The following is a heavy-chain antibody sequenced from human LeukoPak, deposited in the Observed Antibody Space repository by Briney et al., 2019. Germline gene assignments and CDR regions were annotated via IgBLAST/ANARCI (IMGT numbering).Heavy chain of an antibody. CDR3: ARGVGHYGDYVIDAFDI. CDR2: INHSGST. Sequence: PSETLSLTCAVYGGSFSGYYWSWIRQPPGKGLEWIGEINHSGSTNYNPSLKSRVTISVDTSKNQFSLKLSSVTAADTAVYYCARGVGHYGDYVIDAFDIWGQGTMVTVSS. J-gene: IGHJ3*02. CDR1: GGSFSGYY. D-gene: IGHD4-17*01. V-gene: IGHV4-34*01.